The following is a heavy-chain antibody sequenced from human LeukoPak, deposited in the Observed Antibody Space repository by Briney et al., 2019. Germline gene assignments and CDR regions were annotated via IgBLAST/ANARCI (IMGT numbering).Heavy chain of an antibody. CDR3: ARDGSGGPSMDV. Sequence: GGSLRLSCAASGFTFSSYEMNWVRQAPGKGLEWVSYISSSGSTIYYADSVKGRFTISRDNAKNSLYLQMNSLRAEDTAVYYCARDGSGGPSMDVWGQGTTVTVSS. V-gene: IGHV3-48*03. CDR2: ISSSGSTI. J-gene: IGHJ6*02. D-gene: IGHD2-15*01. CDR1: GFTFSSYE.